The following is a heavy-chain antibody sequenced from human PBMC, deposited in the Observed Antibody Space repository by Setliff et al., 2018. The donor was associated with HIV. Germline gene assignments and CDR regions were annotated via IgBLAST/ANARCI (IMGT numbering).Heavy chain of an antibody. CDR2: IFVGDSTT. CDR3: AREGPKTYYFDY. V-gene: IGHV1-46*01. Sequence: ASVKVSCKTSGYAFTSYHIHWVRQAPGQGLEWMGKIFVGDSTTHYAQKFQGRVTLTSDTSTNTVYMELSSLRSEDTAVYYCAREGPKTYYFDYWGRGTLVTVSS. J-gene: IGHJ4*02. CDR1: GYAFTSYH.